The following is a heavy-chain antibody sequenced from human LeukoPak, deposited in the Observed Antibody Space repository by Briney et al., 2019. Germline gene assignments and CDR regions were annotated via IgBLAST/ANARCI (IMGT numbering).Heavy chain of an antibody. Sequence: SETMSLTCTVSGGSISSSSYYWGWIRQPPGKGLEWIGSIYYSGSTYYNPSLKSRVTISVDTSKNQCSLTLSSVTAADTAVYYCSGRAFYYYYMDVWGKGTTVTVSS. J-gene: IGHJ6*03. CDR1: GGSISSSSYY. CDR3: SGRAFYYYYMDV. CDR2: IYYSGST. D-gene: IGHD5-12*01. V-gene: IGHV4-39*01.